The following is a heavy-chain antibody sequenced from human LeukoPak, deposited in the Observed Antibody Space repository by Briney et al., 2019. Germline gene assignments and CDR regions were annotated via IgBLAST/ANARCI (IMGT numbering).Heavy chain of an antibody. CDR2: TYFRSQWYS. D-gene: IGHD2/OR15-2a*01. V-gene: IGHV6-1*01. CDR3: ARYTYTFYLDY. CDR1: VESASSTSAA. Sequence: SQTLSPTPALSVESASSTSAASNWTSHSPSGCLEWLGRTYFRSQWYSDYAVSVRGRISINADTSKNQFSLQLNSVTPEDTAIYFCARYTYTFYLDYWGQGTVVTVSS. J-gene: IGHJ4*02.